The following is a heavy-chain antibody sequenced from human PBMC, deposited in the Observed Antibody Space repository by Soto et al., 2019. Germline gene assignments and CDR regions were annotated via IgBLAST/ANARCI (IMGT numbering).Heavy chain of an antibody. Sequence: QVQLVQSGAEVKTPGSSVKGSCKTSGGTFNSYLIAWVRQAPGQGLEWMGGIIPAFGTANYAQKFQGSVTITADKSTTTAYMELRTLTSADTAVYYCARGLDQPPVGLSCDTWGQGTLVTVSS. J-gene: IGHJ5*02. D-gene: IGHD2-2*01. V-gene: IGHV1-69*06. CDR1: GGTFNSYL. CDR3: ARGLDQPPVGLSCDT. CDR2: IIPAFGTA.